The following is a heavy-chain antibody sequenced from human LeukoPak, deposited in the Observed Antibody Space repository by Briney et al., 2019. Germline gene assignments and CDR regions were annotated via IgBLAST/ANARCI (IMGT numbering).Heavy chain of an antibody. CDR3: ARVPTYYYDSSGYYSGAFDI. Sequence: PSETLSLTCTVSGGSISSGGYYWSWIRQHPGKGLEWIGYIYYSGSTYYNPSLKSRVTISVDTSKNQFSLKLSSVTAAGTAVYYCARVPTYYYDSSGYYSGAFDIWGQGTMVTVSS. CDR1: GGSISSGGYY. J-gene: IGHJ3*02. V-gene: IGHV4-31*03. CDR2: IYYSGST. D-gene: IGHD3-22*01.